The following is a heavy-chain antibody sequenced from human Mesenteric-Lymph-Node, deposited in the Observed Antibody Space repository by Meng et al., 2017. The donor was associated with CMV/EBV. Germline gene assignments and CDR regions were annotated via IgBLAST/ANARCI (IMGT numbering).Heavy chain of an antibody. CDR3: ARDLGEYYDILTGDFEY. Sequence: IFPSSGFNWVRQAPGQGLEWMGWISPYNGVTNHAQKLQGRVTVTTDTSTSTAYMELRSLRSDDTAVYYCARDLGEYYDILTGDFEYWGQGTLVTVSS. V-gene: IGHV1-18*01. D-gene: IGHD3-9*01. CDR2: ISPYNGVT. J-gene: IGHJ4*02. CDR1: IFPSSG.